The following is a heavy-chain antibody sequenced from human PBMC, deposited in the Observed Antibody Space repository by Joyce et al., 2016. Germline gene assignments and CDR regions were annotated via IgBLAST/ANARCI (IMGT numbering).Heavy chain of an antibody. Sequence: EVQLLESGGGLVQPGGSLTLSCAASGFTFNNYGLTWVRQAPGKGLEWVASISDIGGSTYYEDSVRDRFTISRDNSKNTLFLQMTSLTAEDTAVYYCAKDRPYSTYYYFYYMDVWGKGTTVTVSS. D-gene: IGHD4-11*01. J-gene: IGHJ6*03. V-gene: IGHV3-23*01. CDR1: GFTFNNYG. CDR2: ISDIGGST. CDR3: AKDRPYSTYYYFYYMDV.